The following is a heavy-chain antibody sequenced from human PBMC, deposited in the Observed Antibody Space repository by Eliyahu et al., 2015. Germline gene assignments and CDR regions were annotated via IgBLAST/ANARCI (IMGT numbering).Heavy chain of an antibody. CDR1: XXTVSSNY. Sequence: EVQLVXSGGGLIQPGGSLRLSCAXSXXTVSSNYIRWXRQAPGKGLEWLSVMYNGGATYYADSVKGRFTISRDNSKNTLYLQMNSLRADDTAVYYCARDLGAYKRAFDYWGQGTLVTVSS. CDR2: MYNGGAT. J-gene: IGHJ4*02. V-gene: IGHV3-53*01. CDR3: ARDLGAYKRAFDY. D-gene: IGHD3-16*01.